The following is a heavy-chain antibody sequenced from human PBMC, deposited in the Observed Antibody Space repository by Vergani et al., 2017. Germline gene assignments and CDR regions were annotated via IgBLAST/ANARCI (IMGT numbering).Heavy chain of an antibody. V-gene: IGHV1-18*01. D-gene: IGHD2-15*01. Sequence: VQLVQSGAEVKKPGASVKVSCKASGYTFTSYGISWVRQAPGQGLEWMGWISAYNGNTNYAQKLQGRVTMTTDTSTSTAYMELRSLRSDDTAVYYCARDVWVDCSGGSCYQYYYGMDVWGQGTTVTVSS. CDR2: ISAYNGNT. J-gene: IGHJ6*02. CDR3: ARDVWVDCSGGSCYQYYYGMDV. CDR1: GYTFTSYG.